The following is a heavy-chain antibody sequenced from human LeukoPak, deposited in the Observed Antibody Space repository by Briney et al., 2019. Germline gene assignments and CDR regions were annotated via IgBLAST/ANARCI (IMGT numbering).Heavy chain of an antibody. V-gene: IGHV1-46*01. CDR3: ARDGAAPYDAFDI. CDR1: GYMLSELS. CDR2: INPSGGST. D-gene: IGHD6-13*01. Sequence: ASVKVSCKVSGYMLSELSMHWVRQAPGQGLEWMGIINPSGGSTSYAQKFQGRVTITTDESTSTAYMELSSLRSEDTAVYYCARDGAAPYDAFDIWGQGTMVTVSS. J-gene: IGHJ3*02.